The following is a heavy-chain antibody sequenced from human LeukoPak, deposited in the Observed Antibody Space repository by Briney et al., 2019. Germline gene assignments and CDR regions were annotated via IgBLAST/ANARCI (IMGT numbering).Heavy chain of an antibody. CDR3: ARDLKGMRFGHAKRWFDP. D-gene: IGHD3-10*01. V-gene: IGHV1-18*01. CDR2: ISAYNGNT. Sequence: ASVKVSCKASGYTFTSYGISWVRQAPGQGLEWMGWISAYNGNTNYAQKLQGRVTMTTDTSTSTACMELRSLRSDDTAVYYCARDLKGMRFGHAKRWFDPWGQGTLVTVSS. CDR1: GYTFTSYG. J-gene: IGHJ5*02.